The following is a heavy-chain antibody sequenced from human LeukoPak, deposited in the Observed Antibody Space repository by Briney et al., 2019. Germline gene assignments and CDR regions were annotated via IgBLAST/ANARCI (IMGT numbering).Heavy chain of an antibody. CDR3: ASGSGSYRTPYYYMDV. Sequence: GGSLRLSCAASGFTVSSNYMSWVRQAPGKGLEWVSVIYSGGSTYYSDSVKGRFTISRDNSKNTLYLQMNSLRAEDTAVYYCASGSGSYRTPYYYMDVWGKGTTVTVSS. D-gene: IGHD3-10*01. J-gene: IGHJ6*03. CDR1: GFTVSSNY. V-gene: IGHV3-53*01. CDR2: IYSGGST.